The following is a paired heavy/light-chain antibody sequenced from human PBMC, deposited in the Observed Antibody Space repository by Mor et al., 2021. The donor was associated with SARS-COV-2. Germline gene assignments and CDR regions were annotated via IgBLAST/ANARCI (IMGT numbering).Light chain of an antibody. Sequence: QSVLTQPPSVSAAPRQKVTISCSGRSANIGSNYVSWYQQLPGTAPKLLIYDNNKRPSGIPDRFSGSKSGTSATLGITGLQTGDEADYYCGTWDSSLTAWVFGGGTKLTVL. J-gene: IGLJ3*02. CDR1: SANIGSNY. V-gene: IGLV1-51*01. CDR3: GTWDSSLTAWV. CDR2: DNN.
Heavy chain of an antibody. V-gene: IGHV3-74*01. D-gene: IGHD2-21*02. CDR1: GITFSSYW. CDR3: ARPYCGGDCSFPDY. J-gene: IGHJ4*02. CDR2: INSDGSST. Sequence: EVQLLESGGGLVQPGGSLRLSCAASGITFSSYWMHWVRQVPGKGLVWLSRINSDGSSTNYADSVRGRFTISRDNAKNTLYLQMNSLRAEDTAVYYCARPYCGGDCSFPDYWGQGTLVTVSS.